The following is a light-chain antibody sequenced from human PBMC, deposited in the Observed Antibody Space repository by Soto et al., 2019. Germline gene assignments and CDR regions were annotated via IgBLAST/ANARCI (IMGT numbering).Light chain of an antibody. Sequence: MTQSPSSLSASVVDRLTITCLASQSISSYLNWYQQKPGKAPKLLIYAASSLQSGVPSRFSGSGSGTEFTLTISSLQPDDFATYYCQHYNSYSEAFGQGTKVDIK. CDR2: AAS. V-gene: IGKV1-39*01. J-gene: IGKJ1*01. CDR3: QHYNSYSEA. CDR1: QSISSY.